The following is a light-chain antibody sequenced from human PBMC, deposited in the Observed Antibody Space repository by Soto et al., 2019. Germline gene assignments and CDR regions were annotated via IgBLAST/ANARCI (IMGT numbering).Light chain of an antibody. J-gene: IGKJ1*01. Sequence: EIVLTQSSGTLSVSPGERATLSCRASQSISSNYLAWYQQKPGQAPSLLIYGASSRATGIPDRFSGSGSGTDFTLTISSLEPEDSAIYYCQQYGGWTFGQGTKVEVK. CDR3: QQYGGWT. CDR2: GAS. V-gene: IGKV3-20*01. CDR1: QSISSNY.